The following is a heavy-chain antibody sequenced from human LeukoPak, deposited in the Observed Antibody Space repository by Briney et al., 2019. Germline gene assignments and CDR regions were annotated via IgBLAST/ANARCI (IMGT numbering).Heavy chain of an antibody. V-gene: IGHV3-72*01. CDR1: GFTFSSKW. D-gene: IGHD5-24*01. J-gene: IGHJ4*02. Sequence: GGSLRLSCAASGFTFSSKWMSWVRQAPGKGLEWVGRIRNNVNSYTTQYAASVKGRFTISRDDLKDSLYLQMNSLKTEDTAVYYCARVNVRDGYNYDYWGQGTLVTVSS. CDR2: IRNNVNSYTT. CDR3: ARVNVRDGYNYDY.